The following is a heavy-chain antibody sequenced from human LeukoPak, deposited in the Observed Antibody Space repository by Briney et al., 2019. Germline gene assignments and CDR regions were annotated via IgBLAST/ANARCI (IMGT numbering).Heavy chain of an antibody. CDR1: GGAFSSYA. CDR3: ARDRTRNNWNYDWFDP. V-gene: IGHV1-69*13. D-gene: IGHD1-7*01. Sequence: SVKVSCNASGGAFSSYAISLVRQAPGQGLEWMGGIIPIFGTANYAQKFQGRVTITADESTSTAYIELSSLRSEDTAVYYCARDRTRNNWNYDWFDPWGQGTLVTVST. J-gene: IGHJ5*02. CDR2: IIPIFGTA.